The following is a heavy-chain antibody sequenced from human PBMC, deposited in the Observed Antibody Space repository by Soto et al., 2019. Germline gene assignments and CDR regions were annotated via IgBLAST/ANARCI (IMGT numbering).Heavy chain of an antibody. CDR1: GFTFNGSN. CDR2: ITSTSLYI. Sequence: EVQLVESGGGLVQPGGSLRLSCAASGFTFNGSNMNWVRQAPGKGLEWVSSITSTSLYIYYTDSIKGRFTISRDNAKNSLYLQMDSLRAEDTAVYYCARDGEQHLVLDYYYAMDVWGQGTTVTVSS. V-gene: IGHV3-21*01. J-gene: IGHJ6*02. D-gene: IGHD3-10*01. CDR3: ARDGEQHLVLDYYYAMDV.